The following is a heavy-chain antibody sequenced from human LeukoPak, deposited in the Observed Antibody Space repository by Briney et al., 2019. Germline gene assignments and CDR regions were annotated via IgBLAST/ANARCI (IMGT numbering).Heavy chain of an antibody. Sequence: GGSLRLSCAASGFTFSSYWMSWVRQAPGKGLEWVANIKQDGSEKYYVDSVKGRFTISRDNAKNSLYLQMNSLRAEDTAVYYCARVGITIFGVDHIIEGYFDLWGRGTLVTVSS. CDR1: GFTFSSYW. D-gene: IGHD3-3*01. J-gene: IGHJ2*01. V-gene: IGHV3-7*01. CDR3: ARVGITIFGVDHIIEGYFDL. CDR2: IKQDGSEK.